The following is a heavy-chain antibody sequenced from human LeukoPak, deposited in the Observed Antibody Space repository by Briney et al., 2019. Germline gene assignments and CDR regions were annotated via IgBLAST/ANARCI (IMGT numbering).Heavy chain of an antibody. Sequence: GGSLTLSCAASGFTLTTNCMTWVRQAPGKGLEWVSVIYISGNTYYTDSVKGRFTISRDSSKNTLYLQMNSLRPEDTAVYYCARDHIGGYIFMDVWGKGTTVTVSS. CDR3: ARDHIGGYIFMDV. J-gene: IGHJ6*03. D-gene: IGHD3-16*02. V-gene: IGHV3-66*03. CDR2: IYISGNT. CDR1: GFTLTTNC.